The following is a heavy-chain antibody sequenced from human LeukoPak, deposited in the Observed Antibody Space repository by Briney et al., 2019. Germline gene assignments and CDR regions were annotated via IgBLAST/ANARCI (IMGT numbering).Heavy chain of an antibody. CDR3: AKDPWGTLDY. D-gene: IGHD3-16*01. CDR1: GGSISSYY. CDR2: IYYSGST. Sequence: SETLSLTCTVSGGSISSYYWSWIRQPPGKGLEWIGYIYYSGSTNYNPSLKSRVTMSVDTSKNQFSLKLSSVTAEDTAVYYCAKDPWGTLDYWGQGTLVTVSS. J-gene: IGHJ4*02. V-gene: IGHV4-59*12.